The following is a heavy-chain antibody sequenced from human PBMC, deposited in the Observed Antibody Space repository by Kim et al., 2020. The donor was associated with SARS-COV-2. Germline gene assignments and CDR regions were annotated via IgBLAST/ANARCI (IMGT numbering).Heavy chain of an antibody. CDR1: GFTFSSYG. Sequence: GGSLRLSCAASGFTFSSYGMHWVRQAPGKGLEWVAVISYDGSNKYYADSVKGRFTISRDNSKNTLYLQMNSLRAEDTAVYYCAKDQEWELPWGQGTLVTVSS. D-gene: IGHD3-10*01. CDR3: AKDQEWELP. J-gene: IGHJ5*02. CDR2: ISYDGSNK. V-gene: IGHV3-30*18.